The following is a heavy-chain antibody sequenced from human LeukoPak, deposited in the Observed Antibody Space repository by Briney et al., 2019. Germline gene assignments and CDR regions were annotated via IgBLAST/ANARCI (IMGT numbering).Heavy chain of an antibody. CDR1: GGTFSSYA. J-gene: IGHJ5*02. CDR3: ARDGGRITIFGVVKGWFDP. V-gene: IGHV1-69*05. Sequence: SVKVSCTASGGTFSSYAISWVRQAPGQGLEWMGGIIPIFGTANYAQKFQGRVTITTDESTSTAYMELRSLRSEDTAVYYCARDGGRITIFGVVKGWFDPWGGGALVSVSS. CDR2: IIPIFGTA. D-gene: IGHD3-3*01.